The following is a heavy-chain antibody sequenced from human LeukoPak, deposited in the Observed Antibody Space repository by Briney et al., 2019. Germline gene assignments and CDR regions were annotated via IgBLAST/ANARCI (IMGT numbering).Heavy chain of an antibody. Sequence: GGSLRLSCAASGFTFSSYGMHWVRQAPGKGLEWVAVIWYDGSNKYYADSVKGRFTISRDNSKNTLYQQMNSLRAEDTAVYYCAKDSGLSGAPTDYWGQGTLVTVSS. V-gene: IGHV3-33*06. CDR1: GFTFSSYG. D-gene: IGHD3-16*02. CDR2: IWYDGSNK. J-gene: IGHJ4*02. CDR3: AKDSGLSGAPTDY.